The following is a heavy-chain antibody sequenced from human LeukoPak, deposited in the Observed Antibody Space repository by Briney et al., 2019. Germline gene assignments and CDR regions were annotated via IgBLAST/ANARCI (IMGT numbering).Heavy chain of an antibody. CDR3: ARAGYYDSSGYWFGPEAY. D-gene: IGHD3-22*01. CDR2: IYYSGST. Sequence: SETLSLTCTVSGGPISSGNYYWGWIRQPPGRGLEWIGSIYYSGSTYYNPSLKSRVTISVDTSKHQFSLKLSSVTAADTAVYYCARAGYYDSSGYWFGPEAYWGQGTLVTVSS. CDR1: GGPISSGNYY. J-gene: IGHJ4*02. V-gene: IGHV4-39*07.